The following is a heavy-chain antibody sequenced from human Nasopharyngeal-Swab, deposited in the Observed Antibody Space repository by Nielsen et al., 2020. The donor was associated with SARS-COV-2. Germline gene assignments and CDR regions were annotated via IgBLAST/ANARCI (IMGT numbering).Heavy chain of an antibody. J-gene: IGHJ6*02. CDR3: ARGGQDNALDV. Sequence: SETLSLTCTYKGASFTGIFWNWVRQPPGKGLEWIGEVSHSGTATYNPSLTGRVTISLDTAWSQFSLRLSSLSDADTAVYFCARGGQDNALDVWDQGTKVAASS. D-gene: IGHD1-1*01. V-gene: IGHV4-34*01. CDR2: VSHSGTA. CDR1: GASFTGIF.